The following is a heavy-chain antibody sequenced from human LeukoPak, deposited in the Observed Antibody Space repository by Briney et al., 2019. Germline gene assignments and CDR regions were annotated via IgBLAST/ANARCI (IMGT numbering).Heavy chain of an antibody. CDR1: GGSISSYY. D-gene: IGHD3-16*02. Sequence: SETLSLTCTVSGGSISSYYWSWIRQPPGKGLEWIGYIYYSGSTNYNPSLKSRVTIPVDTSKNQFSLKLSSVTAADTAVYYCARDYVWGSYRADAFDIWGQGTMVTVSS. CDR2: IYYSGST. J-gene: IGHJ3*02. V-gene: IGHV4-59*01. CDR3: ARDYVWGSYRADAFDI.